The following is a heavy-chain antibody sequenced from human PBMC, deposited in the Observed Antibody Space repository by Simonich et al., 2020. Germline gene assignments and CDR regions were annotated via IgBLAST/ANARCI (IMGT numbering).Heavy chain of an antibody. D-gene: IGHD5-12*01. CDR1: GGSISSYY. Sequence: QVQLQESGPGLVKPSETLSLTCTVSGGSISSYYWSWIRQPPGKGLEWIGYIYYSGSTNYHPSLKSRVTRSVDTSKNQFSLKLSSVTAADTAVYYCARHDRWLQFYFDYWGQGTLVTVSS. J-gene: IGHJ4*02. CDR3: ARHDRWLQFYFDY. CDR2: IYYSGST. V-gene: IGHV4-59*08.